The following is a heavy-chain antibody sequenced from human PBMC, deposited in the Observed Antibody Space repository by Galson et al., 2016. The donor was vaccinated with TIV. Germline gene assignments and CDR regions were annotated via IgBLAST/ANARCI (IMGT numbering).Heavy chain of an antibody. Sequence: SLRLSCAASGFTFSSYGMHWVRQAPGKGLEWVAVIWYDGSNENYAESVKGRFTISRDNSKNTLYLQMNSLRVEDTAVYFCARVRFCGKTSCHHYFDTWGQGTPVTVSS. D-gene: IGHD2-2*01. J-gene: IGHJ5*02. CDR2: IWYDGSNE. CDR1: GFTFSSYG. CDR3: ARVRFCGKTSCHHYFDT. V-gene: IGHV3-33*01.